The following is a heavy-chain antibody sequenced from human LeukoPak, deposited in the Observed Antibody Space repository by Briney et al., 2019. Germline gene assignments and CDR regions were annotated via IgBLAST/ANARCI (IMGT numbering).Heavy chain of an antibody. CDR1: GFTVRSNY. Sequence: TGGSLRLSCAASGFTVRSNYMSWARQAPGKGLEWVSVLYRGGTANYADSVQGRFIISRDNSKNTLYLQMNSLRAEDTAVYYCARDHDDGDYFFDYWGQGTLVTVSS. V-gene: IGHV3-66*01. J-gene: IGHJ4*02. D-gene: IGHD4-17*01. CDR2: LYRGGTA. CDR3: ARDHDDGDYFFDY.